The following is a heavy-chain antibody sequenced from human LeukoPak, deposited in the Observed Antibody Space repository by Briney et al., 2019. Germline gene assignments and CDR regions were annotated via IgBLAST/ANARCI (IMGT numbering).Heavy chain of an antibody. CDR2: ISKNGKTI. J-gene: IGHJ5*02. Sequence: GGSLRLSCAASGFTFSDYYMSWIRQTPGKGLEWLSYISKNGKTIYYADSVKGRFTISRDNAKKSVYLQMNSLRAEDTAVYYCATTGLLGDIPWGQGTLVTVSS. D-gene: IGHD2-21*01. CDR3: ATTGLLGDIP. V-gene: IGHV3-11*01. CDR1: GFTFSDYY.